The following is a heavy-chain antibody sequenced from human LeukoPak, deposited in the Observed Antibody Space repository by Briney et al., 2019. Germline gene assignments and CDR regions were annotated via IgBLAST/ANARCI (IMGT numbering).Heavy chain of an antibody. Sequence: SETLSLTCTVSGGSISSYYWSWIRQPPGKGLEWIGYIYYSGSTNYNPSLKSRVTMSVDTSKNQFSLRLSSVTAADTAVYYCAREGDSSGWYFDYWGQGTLVTVSS. CDR2: IYYSGST. V-gene: IGHV4-59*01. CDR1: GGSISSYY. J-gene: IGHJ4*02. CDR3: AREGDSSGWYFDY. D-gene: IGHD6-19*01.